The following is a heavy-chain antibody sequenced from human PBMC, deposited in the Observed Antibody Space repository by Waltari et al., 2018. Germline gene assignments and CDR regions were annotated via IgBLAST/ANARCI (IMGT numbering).Heavy chain of an antibody. J-gene: IGHJ4*02. CDR1: GYTLTELS. CDR3: ATRQGSGSYSFDY. CDR2: FDPEDGET. Sequence: QVQLVQSGAEVKKPGASVKVSCKVSGYTLTELSMHWVRQAPGKGLEWMGGFDPEDGETTYAQKCQGRGTMTEETSTDTAYMELSSLRSEDTAVYYCATRQGSGSYSFDYWGQGTLVTVSS. V-gene: IGHV1-24*01. D-gene: IGHD3-10*01.